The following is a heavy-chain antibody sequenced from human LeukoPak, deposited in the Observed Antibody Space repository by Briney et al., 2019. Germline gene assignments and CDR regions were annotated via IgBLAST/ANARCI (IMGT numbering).Heavy chain of an antibody. CDR3: ARSLDWFDP. CDR2: IYYIGST. CDR1: GGSISNYY. Sequence: SETLSLTCTFSGGSISNYYWSWVRQPPGRGLEWIGCIYYIGSTNYNPSLKSRVTISVDTSKSQFSLKLTSVTAADTAVYYCARSLDWFDPWGQGTLVTVSS. J-gene: IGHJ5*02. V-gene: IGHV4-59*08.